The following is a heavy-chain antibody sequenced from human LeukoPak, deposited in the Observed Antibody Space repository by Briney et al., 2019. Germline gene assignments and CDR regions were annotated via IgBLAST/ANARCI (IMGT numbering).Heavy chain of an antibody. J-gene: IGHJ4*02. Sequence: GGSLRLSCAASGFTFSSYWMSWVRQAPGKGLEWVANIKQDGSEKQYVDSVKGRFATSRDNAENSLYLQMNSLKAEDTAVYYCGRFTRSGDSVYWGQGTLVTVSS. CDR1: GFTFSSYW. CDR2: IKQDGSEK. V-gene: IGHV3-7*04. D-gene: IGHD7-27*01. CDR3: GRFTRSGDSVY.